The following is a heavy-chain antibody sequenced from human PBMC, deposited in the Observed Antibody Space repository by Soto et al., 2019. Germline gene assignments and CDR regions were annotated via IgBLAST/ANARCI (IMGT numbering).Heavy chain of an antibody. Sequence: QVQLQESGPGLVKPSQTLFLTCTVSGGSISSGGYYWSWIRQHPGKGLEWIGYIYYSGSTYYNPSLKSRVTISVDTSKNQFSLKLSSVTAADTAVYYCARGVGATTSWFDPWGQGTLVTVSS. V-gene: IGHV4-31*03. CDR3: ARGVGATTSWFDP. J-gene: IGHJ5*02. CDR1: GGSISSGGYY. CDR2: IYYSGST. D-gene: IGHD1-26*01.